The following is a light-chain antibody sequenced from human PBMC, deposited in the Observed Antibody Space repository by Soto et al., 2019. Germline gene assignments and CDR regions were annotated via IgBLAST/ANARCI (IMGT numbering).Light chain of an antibody. CDR3: QQRSNWPPIT. Sequence: EIVLTQSPATLSLSPGERATLSCRASQSVSSDLAWYQKKPGQAPRLLIYDASNRATGIPARFSGSGSGTDFTLTISSLEAEDFAVYYCQQRSNWPPITFGQGTRLEIK. V-gene: IGKV3-11*01. CDR1: QSVSSD. J-gene: IGKJ5*01. CDR2: DAS.